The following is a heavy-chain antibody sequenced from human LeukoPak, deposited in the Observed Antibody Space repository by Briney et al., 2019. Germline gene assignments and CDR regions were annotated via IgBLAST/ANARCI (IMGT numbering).Heavy chain of an antibody. CDR2: IYHSGST. J-gene: IGHJ4*02. CDR1: GGSISSGGYS. CDR3: ARRYYYDSSGYSYFDY. D-gene: IGHD3-22*01. V-gene: IGHV4-30-2*01. Sequence: KASETLSLTCAVSGGSISSGGYSWSWIRQPPGKGLEWIGYIYHSGSTYYNPSLKSRVTISVDRSKNQFSLKLSSVTAADTAVYYCARRYYYDSSGYSYFDYWGQGTLVTVSS.